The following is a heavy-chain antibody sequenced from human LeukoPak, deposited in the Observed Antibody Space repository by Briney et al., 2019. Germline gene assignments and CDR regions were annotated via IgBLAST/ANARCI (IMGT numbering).Heavy chain of an antibody. D-gene: IGHD3-22*01. J-gene: IGHJ4*02. Sequence: SVKVSCKASGGTFSSYAISWVRQAPGQGLEWMGGIIPIFGTANYAQKFQGRVTITADESTSTAYMELSSLRSEDTAVYYCARDYYYDSSGYLGGVFDYWGQGTLVTVSS. CDR1: GGTFSSYA. V-gene: IGHV1-69*13. CDR3: ARDYYYDSSGYLGGVFDY. CDR2: IIPIFGTA.